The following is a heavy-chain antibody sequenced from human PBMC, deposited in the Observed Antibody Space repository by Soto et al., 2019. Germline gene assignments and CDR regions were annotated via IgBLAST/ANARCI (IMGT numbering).Heavy chain of an antibody. CDR1: GGSISSGDYY. Sequence: PSETLSLTCTVSGGSISSGDYYWSWIRQPPGKGLEWIGYIYYSGSTYYNPSLKSRVTISVDTSKNQFSLKLSSVTAADTAVYYCARDRTRFGVPFDYWGQGTLVTVSS. V-gene: IGHV4-30-4*01. CDR2: IYYSGST. J-gene: IGHJ4*02. CDR3: ARDRTRFGVPFDY. D-gene: IGHD3-3*01.